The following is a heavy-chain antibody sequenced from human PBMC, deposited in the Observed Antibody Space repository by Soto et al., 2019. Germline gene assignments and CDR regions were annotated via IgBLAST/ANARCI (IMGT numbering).Heavy chain of an antibody. V-gene: IGHV3-23*01. CDR1: GFTFSSYA. D-gene: IGHD5-12*01. CDR3: AKSAGFDYYYYGMDV. J-gene: IGHJ6*02. Sequence: HPGGSLRLSCAASGFTFSSYAMSWVRQAPGKGLEWVSAISGSGGSTYYADSVKGRFTISRDNSKNTLYLQMNSLRAEDTAVYYSAKSAGFDYYYYGMDVWGQGTTVTVSS. CDR2: ISGSGGST.